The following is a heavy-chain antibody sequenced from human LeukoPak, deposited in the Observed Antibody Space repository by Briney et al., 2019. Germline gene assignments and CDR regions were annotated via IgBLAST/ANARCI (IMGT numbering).Heavy chain of an antibody. CDR3: ASWALNYDFWSGHSDY. D-gene: IGHD3-3*01. Sequence: PSENLSLTCTVSGGCISSSSYYWGWIRQPPGKGLEWIGSIYYSGSTYYNPSLKSRVTISVDTSKNQFSLKLSSVTAADTAVYYCASWALNYDFWSGHSDYWGQGTLVTVSS. J-gene: IGHJ4*02. V-gene: IGHV4-39*01. CDR2: IYYSGST. CDR1: GGCISSSSYY.